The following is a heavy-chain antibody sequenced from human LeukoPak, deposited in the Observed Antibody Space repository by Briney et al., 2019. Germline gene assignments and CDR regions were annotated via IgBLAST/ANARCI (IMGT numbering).Heavy chain of an antibody. J-gene: IGHJ4*02. D-gene: IGHD3-22*01. CDR2: IYSDGDT. V-gene: IGHV3-66*01. CDR1: GFTVSSNY. Sequence: LRLSCAASGFTVSSNYMNWVRQAPGKGLEWVSIIYSDGDTYYTDSVKGRFTISRDNSKNTLYLQMNSLRAEDTAVYYCAKDGDYYDSSGYYPDYWGQGTLVTVSS. CDR3: AKDGDYYDSSGYYPDY.